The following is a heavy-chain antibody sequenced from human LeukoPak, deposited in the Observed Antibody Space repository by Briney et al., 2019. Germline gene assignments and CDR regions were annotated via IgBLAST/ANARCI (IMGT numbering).Heavy chain of an antibody. CDR1: GGTFSSYA. V-gene: IGHV1-69*13. Sequence: GASVKVSCKASGGTFSSYAISWVRQAPGQGLEWMGGIIPIFGTANYAQKFQGRVTITADESTSTAYMELSSLRSEDTAVYYCARASSWYDSSGYVYYYYGMDVWGQGTTVTVSS. CDR3: ARASSWYDSSGYVYYYYGMDV. J-gene: IGHJ6*02. D-gene: IGHD3-22*01. CDR2: IIPIFGTA.